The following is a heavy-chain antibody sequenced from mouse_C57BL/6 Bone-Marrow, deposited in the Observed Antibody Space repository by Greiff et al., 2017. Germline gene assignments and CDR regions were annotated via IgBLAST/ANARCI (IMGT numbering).Heavy chain of an antibody. Sequence: EVKLVESGGGLVQPGGSLKLSCAASGFTFSDYYMYWVRQTPEKRLEWVAYISNGGGSTYYPDTVKGRFTISRDNAKNTLYLQMSRLKSEDTAMYYCARDYEDAMDYWGQGTSVTVSS. CDR3: ARDYEDAMDY. CDR2: ISNGGGST. CDR1: GFTFSDYY. J-gene: IGHJ4*01. D-gene: IGHD1-1*01. V-gene: IGHV5-12*01.